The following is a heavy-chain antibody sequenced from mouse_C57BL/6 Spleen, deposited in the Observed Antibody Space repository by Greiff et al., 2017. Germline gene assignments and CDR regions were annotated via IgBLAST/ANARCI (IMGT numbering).Heavy chain of an antibody. J-gene: IGHJ1*03. CDR3: ASAGYYGSSYGYFDV. CDR1: GYTFTNYW. D-gene: IGHD1-1*01. V-gene: IGHV1-63*01. CDR2: IYPGGGYT. Sequence: VQLQQSGAELVRPGTSVKMSCTASGYTFTNYWIGWVKQRPGHGLEWIGDIYPGGGYTNYNEKFKGKATLTADKSSSTAYMQISSLTSEDSAIYYSASAGYYGSSYGYFDVWGTGTTVTVSS.